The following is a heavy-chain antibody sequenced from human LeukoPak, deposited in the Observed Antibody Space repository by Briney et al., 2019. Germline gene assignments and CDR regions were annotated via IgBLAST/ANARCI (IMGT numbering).Heavy chain of an antibody. CDR1: GYSISSGYY. Sequence: PSETLSLTCAVSGYSISSGYYWGWIRQPPGKGLEWIGNIYHSGSTYYNPSLKSRVTISVDTSKNQFSLKLSPVTAADTAVYYCARLVWGSLTGYYFDYWGQGTLVTVSS. CDR3: ARLVWGSLTGYYFDY. J-gene: IGHJ4*02. V-gene: IGHV4-38-2*01. D-gene: IGHD3-16*01. CDR2: IYHSGST.